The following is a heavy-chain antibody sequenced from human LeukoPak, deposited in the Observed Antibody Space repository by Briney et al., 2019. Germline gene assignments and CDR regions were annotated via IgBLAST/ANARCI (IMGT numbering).Heavy chain of an antibody. CDR2: ISGSGGST. CDR3: AKAPDIVVVPAPLDY. J-gene: IGHJ4*02. Sequence: GGPLRLSCAASGFTFSSYAMSWVRQAPGKGLEWVSVISGSGGSTYYADSVKGRFTISRDNSKNTLYLQMNSLRAEDTAVYYCAKAPDIVVVPAPLDYWGQGTLVTVSS. CDR1: GFTFSSYA. D-gene: IGHD2-2*01. V-gene: IGHV3-23*01.